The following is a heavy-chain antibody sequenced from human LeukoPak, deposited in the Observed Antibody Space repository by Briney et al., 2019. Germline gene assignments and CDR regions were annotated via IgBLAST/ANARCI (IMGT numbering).Heavy chain of an antibody. Sequence: QPGGSLRLSCAASGFTFSSYSMNWVRQAPGEGLEWVSYISSLSGTIYYADSVKGRFTISRDNAKNSLYLQMNSLRAEDTAVYYCVTTAMVIGYEYFDYWGQGTLVTVSS. D-gene: IGHD5-18*01. V-gene: IGHV3-48*04. CDR2: ISSLSGTI. CDR3: VTTAMVIGYEYFDY. J-gene: IGHJ4*02. CDR1: GFTFSSYS.